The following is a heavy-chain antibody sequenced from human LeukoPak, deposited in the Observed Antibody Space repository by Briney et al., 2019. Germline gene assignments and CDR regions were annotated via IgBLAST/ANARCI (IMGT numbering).Heavy chain of an antibody. CDR3: TTEFWYYFNN. Sequence: GGSLRLSCAGSGFTFSGTWLNWVRQAPGQGLEWVARINTKTDGATTTSGAPVKGRFTISRDDSKSTLYLDMNSLKTEDTAVYYCTTEFWYYFNNWGQGTLVTVSS. CDR1: GFTFSGTW. J-gene: IGHJ4*02. D-gene: IGHD3-3*01. V-gene: IGHV3-15*01. CDR2: INTKTDGATT.